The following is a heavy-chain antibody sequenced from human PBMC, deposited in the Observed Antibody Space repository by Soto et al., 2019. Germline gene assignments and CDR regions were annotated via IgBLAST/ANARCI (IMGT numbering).Heavy chain of an antibody. CDR3: ATYGGNSFYFDY. V-gene: IGHV4-30-4*01. CDR2: IYYSGST. J-gene: IGHJ4*02. Sequence: QVQLQESGPGLVKPSQTLSLTCTVSGGSISSGDYYWSWIRQPPGKGLEWIGYIYYSGSTYYNPSLKIRVTKPVDTSKNQFSLKLSSVPAADTAVYYCATYGGNSFYFDYGGQGTLVTVSS. CDR1: GGSISSGDYY. D-gene: IGHD4-17*01.